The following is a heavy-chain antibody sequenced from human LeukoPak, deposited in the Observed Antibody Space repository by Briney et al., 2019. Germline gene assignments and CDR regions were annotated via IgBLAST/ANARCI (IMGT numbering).Heavy chain of an antibody. V-gene: IGHV4-31*03. Sequence: PSETLSLTCTVSGDSISNGGYYWSWIRHHPGKGLEWIAYIYYSGSTHYNPSLMSRATISVDTSKNQFSLKLRSVTAADTAVCFCARVSAIFGVVLDYWGQGTQVTVSS. D-gene: IGHD3-3*01. CDR2: IYYSGST. CDR3: ARVSAIFGVVLDY. J-gene: IGHJ4*02. CDR1: GDSISNGGYY.